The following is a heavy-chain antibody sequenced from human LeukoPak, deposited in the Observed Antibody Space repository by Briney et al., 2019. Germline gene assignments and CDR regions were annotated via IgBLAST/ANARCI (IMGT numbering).Heavy chain of an antibody. CDR2: IGTGRDT. J-gene: IGHJ6*02. D-gene: IGHD3-22*01. CDR1: GFTFSRYD. Sequence: GGSLRLSCAASGFTFSRYDMHWVRQPIGKGLEWVSAIGTGRDTYYLDSVKGRFTISRENAKSSLYLQMNSLRAGDTAVYYCARGPRYGSSDYPNYGMDVWGQGTTVTVSS. CDR3: ARGPRYGSSDYPNYGMDV. V-gene: IGHV3-13*01.